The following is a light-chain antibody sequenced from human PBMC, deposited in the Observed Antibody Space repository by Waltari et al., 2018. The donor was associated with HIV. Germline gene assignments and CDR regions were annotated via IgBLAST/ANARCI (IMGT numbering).Light chain of an antibody. Sequence: SVLPQPPSASGTPGQRVSIPCSASTLTPGTKFVNCYQQLPGTAPKLLIYSNNQRPSGVPDRFSGSKSGTSASLAISGLQYEDEADYYCAAWDDSLNAWVFGGGTKLTVL. CDR3: AAWDDSLNAWV. J-gene: IGLJ3*02. CDR2: SNN. V-gene: IGLV1-44*01. CDR1: TLTPGTKF.